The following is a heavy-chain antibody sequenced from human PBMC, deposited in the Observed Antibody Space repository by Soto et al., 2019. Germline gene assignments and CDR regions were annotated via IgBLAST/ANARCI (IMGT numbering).Heavy chain of an antibody. CDR2: INGSGNT. D-gene: IGHD3-16*01. J-gene: IGHJ4*02. V-gene: IGHV4-34*01. CDR1: GGSFRGYF. CDR3: QGGDF. Sequence: SETLSLTCAVSGGSFRGYFWSWIRQSPAKGLEWIGEINGSGNTYYNPSFKSRLTISVDTSTSQISLRLTSVTAADSAVYYCQGGDFWGQGTRVTVSS.